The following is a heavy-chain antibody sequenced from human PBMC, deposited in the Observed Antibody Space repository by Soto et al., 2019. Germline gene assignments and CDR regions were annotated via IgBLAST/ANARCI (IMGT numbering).Heavy chain of an antibody. CDR2: IKQDGSEK. J-gene: IGHJ4*02. CDR1: GFTFSRYW. Sequence: EVQLVESGGGLVQPGGSPRLSCAASGFTFSRYWMSWVRQAPGKGLEWVANIKQDGSEKYYVDSVKDRFTISRDNAKNSVTLQMNSLRAEDTAVYYCARDVYTGGSYDTGSGDSWGQGTLVTVS. CDR3: ARDVYTGGSYDTGSGDS. V-gene: IGHV3-7*01. D-gene: IGHD3-16*01.